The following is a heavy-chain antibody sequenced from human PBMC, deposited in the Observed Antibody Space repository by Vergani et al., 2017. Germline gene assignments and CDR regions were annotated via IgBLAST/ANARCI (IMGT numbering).Heavy chain of an antibody. D-gene: IGHD3-10*01. Sequence: QVQLVQSGAEVKKPGASVKVSCKASGYTFTGYYMHWVRQAPGQGLEWMGWINPNSGGTNYAQKFQGRVTMTRDTSISTAYMELSRLRSDDTAVYYCSREGITMVRGVMYYYGMDVWGQGTTVTVSS. J-gene: IGHJ6*02. CDR1: GYTFTGYY. CDR2: INPNSGGT. V-gene: IGHV1-2*02. CDR3: SREGITMVRGVMYYYGMDV.